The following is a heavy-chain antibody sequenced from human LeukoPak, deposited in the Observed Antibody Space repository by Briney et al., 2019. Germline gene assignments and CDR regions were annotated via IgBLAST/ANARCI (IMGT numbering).Heavy chain of an antibody. J-gene: IGHJ5*02. CDR1: GFTFSSYS. CDR2: ISSSSSTI. D-gene: IGHD2-21*02. Sequence: PGGSLRLSCAASGFTFSSYSMNWVRQAPGKGLEWVSYISSSSSTIYYADSVKGRFTISRDNAKNSLYLQMNSLRAEDTAVYYCASYLQYCGGDCYEWFDPWGQGTLVTVSS. CDR3: ASYLQYCGGDCYEWFDP. V-gene: IGHV3-48*04.